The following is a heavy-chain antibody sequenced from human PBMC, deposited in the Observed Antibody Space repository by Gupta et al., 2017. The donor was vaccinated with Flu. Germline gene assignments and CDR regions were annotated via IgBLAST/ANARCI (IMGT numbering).Heavy chain of an antibody. J-gene: IGHJ6*02. CDR1: GFTFTSSA. CDR2: IVVGSGNT. CDR3: AADKRELSYGDYLLGYYGMDV. V-gene: IGHV1-58*02. Sequence: QMQLVQSGPEVKKPGTSVTVSCKASGFTFTSSAMQWVRQARGQRLEWIGWIVVGSGNTNYAQKFQERVTITRDMSTSTAYMELSSLRSEDTAVYYCAADKRELSYGDYLLGYYGMDVWGQGTTVTVSS. D-gene: IGHD4-17*01.